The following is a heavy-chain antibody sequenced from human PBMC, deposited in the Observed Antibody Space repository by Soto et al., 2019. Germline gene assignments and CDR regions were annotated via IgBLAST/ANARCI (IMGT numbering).Heavy chain of an antibody. CDR3: ARSGSGSGWL. D-gene: IGHD6-19*01. J-gene: IGHJ4*02. CDR1: GGSVSSGRYY. Sequence: QVQLQESGPGLVKPSETLSLTCTVSGGSVSSGRYYWSWIRQPPGKGLEWMGYIYYSGSTKYNPSLKSRVTISVDTSKNQFSLNLSSMTAADTAVYYCARSGSGSGWLGGQGTLVTVSS. V-gene: IGHV4-61*01. CDR2: IYYSGST.